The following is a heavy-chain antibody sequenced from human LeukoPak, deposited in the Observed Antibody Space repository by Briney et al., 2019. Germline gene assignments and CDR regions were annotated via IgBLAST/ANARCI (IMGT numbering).Heavy chain of an antibody. J-gene: IGHJ6*04. CDR3: ARQTPGIAAGVDV. V-gene: IGHV4-59*01. D-gene: IGHD6-13*01. CDR1: DGSISSYY. CDR2: IYYSGST. Sequence: SETLSLTCTVSDGSISSYYWSWIRQPPGKGLEWIGYIYYSGSTNYNPSLKSRVTISVDTSKNQFSLKLSSVTAADTAVYYYARQTPGIAAGVDVWGKGTTVTVSS.